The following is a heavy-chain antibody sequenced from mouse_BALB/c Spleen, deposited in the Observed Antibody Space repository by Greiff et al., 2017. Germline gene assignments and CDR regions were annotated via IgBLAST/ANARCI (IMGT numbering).Heavy chain of an antibody. CDR2: INPSTGYT. Sequence: HVQLKQSGAELAKPGASVTMSCKASGYSFPSYWMHWVKQRPGQGLEWIGYINPSTGYTEYNQKFKGKATLTADKSSSTAYMQLSSLTSEDSAVYYCTRGKVRRGMDYWGQGTSVTVSS. J-gene: IGHJ4*01. CDR3: TRGKVRRGMDY. D-gene: IGHD2-14*01. V-gene: IGHV1-7*01. CDR1: GYSFPSYW.